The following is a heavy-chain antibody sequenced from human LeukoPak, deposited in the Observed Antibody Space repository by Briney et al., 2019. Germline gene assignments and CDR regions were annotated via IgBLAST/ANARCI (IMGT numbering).Heavy chain of an antibody. V-gene: IGHV1-18*01. CDR2: ISAYNGNT. Sequence: ASVKVSCKASGYTFTSYGISWVRQAPGQGLEWMGWISAYNGNTNYAQKLQGRVTMTTDTSTSTAYMELGSLRSDDTAVYYCARDAGLYYDFWSGHPDYWGQGTLVTASS. CDR3: ARDAGLYYDFWSGHPDY. D-gene: IGHD3-3*01. J-gene: IGHJ4*02. CDR1: GYTFTSYG.